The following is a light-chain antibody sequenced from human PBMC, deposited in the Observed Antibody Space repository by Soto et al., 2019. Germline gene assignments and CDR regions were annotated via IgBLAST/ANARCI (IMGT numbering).Light chain of an antibody. J-gene: IGKJ1*01. V-gene: IGKV2-24*01. CDR1: QSLVYSDGNTY. CDR2: QVS. CDR3: IQFSHFPRT. Sequence: VLTQTPLSSPVTLGQPASISCRSSQSLVYSDGNTYLSWLQQRPGQPPRLLIYQVSNRFSGVPDRFSGGGSGTDFTLKIGRVEAEDVGVYSCIQFSHFPRTFGQGTKVEIK.